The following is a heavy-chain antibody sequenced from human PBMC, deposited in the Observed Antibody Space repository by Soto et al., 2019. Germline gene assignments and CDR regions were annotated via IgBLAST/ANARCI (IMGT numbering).Heavy chain of an antibody. CDR3: ARGGWKLFDY. CDR1: SGSISSYY. J-gene: IGHJ4*02. CDR2: FYYSGST. Sequence: PSETLSLTCTVSSGSISSYYWSWIRQPPGKGLEWIGCFYYSGSTNYNPSLKSRVTISVDTSKKQFSLKLSSVTAADTAVYYCARGGWKLFDYWGQGTLVTVSS. D-gene: IGHD6-19*01. V-gene: IGHV4-59*01.